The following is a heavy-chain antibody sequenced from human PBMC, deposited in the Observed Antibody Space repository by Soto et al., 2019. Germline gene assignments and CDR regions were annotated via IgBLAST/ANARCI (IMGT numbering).Heavy chain of an antibody. J-gene: IGHJ6*02. V-gene: IGHV3-23*01. CDR2: ISGSGDST. D-gene: IGHD4-17*01. Sequence: EVHLLESGGGLVQPGGSLRLSCAASGFTFYSYAMTSVRQAPGKALEWVSTISGSGDSTYYADSVKGRFSISRDNYKNTVSLQMNSLRAENTAVYFCARVWERTVTTRNYFYGIDVWGRGTTVTVSS. CDR1: GFTFYSYA. CDR3: ARVWERTVTTRNYFYGIDV.